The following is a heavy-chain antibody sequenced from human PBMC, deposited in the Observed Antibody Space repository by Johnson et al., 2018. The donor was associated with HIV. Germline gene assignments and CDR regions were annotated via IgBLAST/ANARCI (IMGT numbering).Heavy chain of an antibody. CDR1: GFTFDDYA. CDR2: IRYDGSDK. CDR3: AKCPSVSTCDAFDI. Sequence: QVQLVESGGGLVQPGRSLRLSCAASGFTFDDYAMHWVRQAPGQGLEWVAFIRYDGSDKYYVASVKGRFPISRDNFKNTLYLQMNSLRAEDTSVYYCAKCPSVSTCDAFDIWGQGTMVTVSS. D-gene: IGHD6-13*01. V-gene: IGHV3-30*02. J-gene: IGHJ3*02.